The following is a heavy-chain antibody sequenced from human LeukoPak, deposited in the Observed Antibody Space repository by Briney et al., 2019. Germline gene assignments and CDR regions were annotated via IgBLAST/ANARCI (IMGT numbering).Heavy chain of an antibody. Sequence: GGSLRLSCAASGFTFGSFSMNWVRQAPGKGLEWPAYISSVSNAIYYADSVKGRFTISRDNAKKSLYLQMNSLRAEDTAVYYCAKWVGTLGSLDYWGQGTLVTVSS. J-gene: IGHJ4*02. CDR2: ISSVSNAI. CDR1: GFTFGSFS. CDR3: AKWVGTLGSLDY. D-gene: IGHD4-23*01. V-gene: IGHV3-48*04.